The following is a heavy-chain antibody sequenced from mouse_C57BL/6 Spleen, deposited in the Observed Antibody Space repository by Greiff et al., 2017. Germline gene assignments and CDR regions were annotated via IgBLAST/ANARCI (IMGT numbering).Heavy chain of an antibody. Sequence: VQLVESGAELAKPGASVKLSCKASGYTFTSYWMHWVKQRPGQGLEWIGYINPSSGYTKYNQKFKDKATLTADKSSSTAYMQLSSLTYEDSAVYYCARTPFTVVAHFDYWGQGTTLTVSS. J-gene: IGHJ2*01. D-gene: IGHD1-1*01. CDR3: ARTPFTVVAHFDY. CDR1: GYTFTSYW. CDR2: INPSSGYT. V-gene: IGHV1-7*01.